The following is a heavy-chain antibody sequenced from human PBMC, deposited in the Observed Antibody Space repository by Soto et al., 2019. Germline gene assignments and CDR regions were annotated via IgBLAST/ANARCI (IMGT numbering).Heavy chain of an antibody. J-gene: IGHJ4*02. Sequence: EVQLLESGGGLVQPGGSLRLSCAASGFTFSSYAMSWVRQAPGKGLEWVSAISGSGGSTYYADSVKGRFTISRDNSKNTLYLQMNGLRAEDTAVYYCAKTLRGYCSSTSCYGGRYFDYWGQGTLVTVSS. CDR1: GFTFSSYA. V-gene: IGHV3-23*01. D-gene: IGHD2-2*01. CDR2: ISGSGGST. CDR3: AKTLRGYCSSTSCYGGRYFDY.